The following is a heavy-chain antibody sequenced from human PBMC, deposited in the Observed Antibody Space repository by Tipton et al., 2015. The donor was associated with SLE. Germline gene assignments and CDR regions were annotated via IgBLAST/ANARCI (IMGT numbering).Heavy chain of an antibody. CDR1: GDSIDIIGHY. CDR2: IHHSGST. J-gene: IGHJ3*02. CDR3: ARTLDTLDI. V-gene: IGHV4-61*05. Sequence: TLSLTCTVSGDSIDIIGHYWGWIRQPPGKGLEWIGHIHHSGSTTYNPSLQSRVTISRDPSKNQFSLKLTSVTAADTAMYYCARTLDTLDIWGQGTMVTVSS.